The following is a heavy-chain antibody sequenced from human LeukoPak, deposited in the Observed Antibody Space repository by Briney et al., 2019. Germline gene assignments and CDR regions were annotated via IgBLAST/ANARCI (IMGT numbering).Heavy chain of an antibody. CDR3: ARAPMIGGFDY. D-gene: IGHD3-10*02. CDR1: GFTFSSYS. V-gene: IGHV3-21*01. CDR2: ISSSSSYI. J-gene: IGHJ4*02. Sequence: GGSLRLSCAASGFTFSSYSMNWVRQAPGKGLEWVSFISSSSSYIYYADSVKGRFTISRDNAKNSLYLQMNSLRAEDTAVYYCARAPMIGGFDYWGQGTLVTVSS.